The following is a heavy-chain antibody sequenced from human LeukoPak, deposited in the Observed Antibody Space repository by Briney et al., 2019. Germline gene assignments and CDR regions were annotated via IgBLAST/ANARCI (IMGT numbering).Heavy chain of an antibody. CDR3: ASEGYSSSSWDY. J-gene: IGHJ4*02. D-gene: IGHD6-6*01. Sequence: SVKVSCKASGGTFSSYAISWVQQAPGQGLEWMGGVIPIFGTANYAQKFQGRVTITADESTSTAYMELSSLRSEDTAVYYCASEGYSSSSWDYWGQGTLVTVSS. V-gene: IGHV1-69*13. CDR1: GGTFSSYA. CDR2: VIPIFGTA.